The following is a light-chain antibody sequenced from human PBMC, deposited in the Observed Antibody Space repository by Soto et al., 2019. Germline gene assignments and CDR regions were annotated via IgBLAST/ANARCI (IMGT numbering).Light chain of an antibody. J-gene: IGLJ2*01. Sequence: QSVLTQPPSVSGAPGQRVTISCTGSSSNIGAGYDVHWYQQRPGTAPKLLIFGNINRPSGVPDRFSGSKSGTSASLAITGLQAEDEGDYYCQSYEGNTIFVFGGGTKVTVL. CDR3: QSYEGNTIFV. V-gene: IGLV1-40*01. CDR1: SSNIGAGYD. CDR2: GNI.